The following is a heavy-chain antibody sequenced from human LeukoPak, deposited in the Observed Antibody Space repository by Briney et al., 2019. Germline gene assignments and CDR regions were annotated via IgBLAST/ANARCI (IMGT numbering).Heavy chain of an antibody. CDR3: ARSARFNYFYMDV. V-gene: IGHV4-4*07. CDR1: GGSITNFF. J-gene: IGHJ6*03. D-gene: IGHD2-15*01. CDR2: IYASGSI. Sequence: PSETLSLTCSVSGGSITNFFWTWIRQPAGKGLEYIGRIYASGSIDYNPPLKSRVTMSVDTPNNQFSLNLTSVTAADTALYFCARSARFNYFYMDVWGKGTSVTVSS.